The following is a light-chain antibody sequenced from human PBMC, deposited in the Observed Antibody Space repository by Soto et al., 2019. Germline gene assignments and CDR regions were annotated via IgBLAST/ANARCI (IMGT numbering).Light chain of an antibody. CDR3: SSYTSSSTLV. Sequence: QSALTQPASVSGSPGQSITISCTGTSSDVGGYNYVSWYQQHPGKAPKLMIYDVSNRPSGVSNRFSGSKSGNTASLTISGLPAEDGADYYCSSYTSSSTLVFGTGTKLTVL. CDR2: DVS. J-gene: IGLJ1*01. V-gene: IGLV2-14*01. CDR1: SSDVGGYNY.